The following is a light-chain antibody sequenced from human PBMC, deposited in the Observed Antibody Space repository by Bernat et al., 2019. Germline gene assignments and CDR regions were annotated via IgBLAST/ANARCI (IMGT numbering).Light chain of an antibody. CDR1: SSDVGSYNR. Sequence: QSALTQPPSMSGSPGQSVTISCTGTSSDVGSYNRVSWYQQPPGTAPKLMIYEVNNRPSGVPDRFSGSKSGNTASLTISGLQAEDEADYYCCSFTTTTTWVFGGGTKLTVL. CDR2: EVN. V-gene: IGLV2-18*02. J-gene: IGLJ3*02. CDR3: CSFTTTTTWV.